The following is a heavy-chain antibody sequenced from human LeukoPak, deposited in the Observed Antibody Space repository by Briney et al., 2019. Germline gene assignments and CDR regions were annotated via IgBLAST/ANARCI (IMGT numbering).Heavy chain of an antibody. D-gene: IGHD5-12*01. CDR2: INYSGRI. J-gene: IGHJ4*02. V-gene: IGHV4-59*01. CDR1: GVSISSYY. CDR3: AKGDDYKSTFFDH. Sequence: SETLSFTCTVSGVSISSYYWNWLGQPPGKGLEWSGYINYSGRINYNPSLKSRVSISLDTSKNQYSLELSSVTAADTAMYYCAKGDDYKSTFFDHWGQGTLVTVSS.